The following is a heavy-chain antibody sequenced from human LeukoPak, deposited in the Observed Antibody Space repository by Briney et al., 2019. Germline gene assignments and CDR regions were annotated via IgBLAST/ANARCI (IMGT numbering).Heavy chain of an antibody. CDR1: GGSFSGYY. CDR2: INHSGST. Sequence: SETLSLTCAVYGGSFSGYYWSWIRQPPGKGLEWIGEINHSGSTNYNPSLKSRVTISVDTSKNQFPLKLSSVTAADTAVYYCARGGYSYGYVYWGQGTLATVSS. CDR3: ARGGYSYGYVY. V-gene: IGHV4-34*01. D-gene: IGHD5-18*01. J-gene: IGHJ4*02.